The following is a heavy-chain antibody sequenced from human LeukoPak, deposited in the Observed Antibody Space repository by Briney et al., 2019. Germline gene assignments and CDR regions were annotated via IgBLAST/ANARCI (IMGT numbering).Heavy chain of an antibody. CDR2: INPNSGGT. D-gene: IGHD3-3*01. CDR3: ARDMDETYYDFWSGSRHDAFDI. V-gene: IGHV1-2*02. J-gene: IGHJ3*02. Sequence: ASVKVSCKASGYTFTVYYMHWVRQAPGQGREWMGWINPNSGGTNYAQKFQGRVTMTRDTSISTAYMELSRLRSDDTAVYYCARDMDETYYDFWSGSRHDAFDIWGQGTMVTVSS. CDR1: GYTFTVYY.